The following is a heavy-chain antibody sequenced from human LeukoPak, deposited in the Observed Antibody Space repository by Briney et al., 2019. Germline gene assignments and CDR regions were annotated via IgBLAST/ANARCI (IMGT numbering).Heavy chain of an antibody. CDR3: AREVVVVITTSVGFDY. V-gene: IGHV1-18*01. CDR2: ISAYNGNT. D-gene: IGHD3-22*01. J-gene: IGHJ4*02. CDR1: GYTFTSYG. Sequence: ASVKVSRKASGYTFTSYGISWVRQAPGQGLEWMGWISAYNGNTNYAQKLQGRVTMTTDTSTSTAYMELRSLRSDDTAVYYCAREVVVVITTSVGFDYWGQGTLVTVSS.